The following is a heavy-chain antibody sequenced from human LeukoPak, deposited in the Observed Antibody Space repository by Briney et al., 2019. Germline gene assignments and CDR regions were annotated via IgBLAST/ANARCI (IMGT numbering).Heavy chain of an antibody. D-gene: IGHD7-27*01. Sequence: SETLSLTCAVSGGSISSGGYSWSWIRQPPGKGLEWIGYIYHSGSTYYNPSLKSRVTISVDRSKNQFSLKLSSATAADTAVYYCARGLGDYWGQGTLVTVSS. V-gene: IGHV4-30-2*01. CDR1: GGSISSGGYS. J-gene: IGHJ4*02. CDR3: ARGLGDY. CDR2: IYHSGST.